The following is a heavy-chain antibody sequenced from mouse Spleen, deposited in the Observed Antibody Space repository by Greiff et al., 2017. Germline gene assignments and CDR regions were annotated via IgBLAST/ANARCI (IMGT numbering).Heavy chain of an antibody. CDR3: TATTVEGFAY. V-gene: IGHV6-3*01. J-gene: IGHJ3*01. Sequence: EVQLQESGGGLVQPGGSMKLSCVASGFTFSNYWMNWVRQSPEKGLEWVAQIRLKSDNYATHYAESVKGRFTISRDDSKSSVYLQMNNLRAEDTGIYYCTATTVEGFAYWGQGTLVTVSA. D-gene: IGHD1-1*01. CDR1: GFTFSNYW. CDR2: IRLKSDNYAT.